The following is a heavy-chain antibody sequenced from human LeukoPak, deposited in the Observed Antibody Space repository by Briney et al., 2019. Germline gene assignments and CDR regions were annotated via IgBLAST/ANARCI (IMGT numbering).Heavy chain of an antibody. D-gene: IGHD1-7*01. CDR1: GGSISSSNYY. CDR3: ARVSFRRNYSGPPAYYFDY. J-gene: IGHJ4*02. V-gene: IGHV4-39*07. CDR2: IYYSGST. Sequence: PSETLSLTCTVSGGSISSSNYYWGWIRQPPGKGLEWIGNIYYSGSTYYNPSLKSRVTISVDTSKNQFSLKLSSVTAADTAVYYCARVSFRRNYSGPPAYYFDYWGQGTLVTVSS.